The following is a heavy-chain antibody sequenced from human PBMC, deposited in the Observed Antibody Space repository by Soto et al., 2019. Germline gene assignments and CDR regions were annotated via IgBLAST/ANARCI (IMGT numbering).Heavy chain of an antibody. J-gene: IGHJ4*02. CDR2: VSSIGCST. V-gene: IGHV3-23*01. Sequence: EVQLLESGGGLVQPGGSLRLSCAASGFHFSSYAMSWVRQAPGKGLEWVSAVSSIGCSTYYADYVKGRFTIYRDNSTTTLYLQMNSLRAEDTAVSDCAKLHSLSLWTIVAADGNYFDHWGQGTLVTVSS. CDR3: AKLHSLSLWTIVAADGNYFDH. CDR1: GFHFSSYA. D-gene: IGHD6-13*01.